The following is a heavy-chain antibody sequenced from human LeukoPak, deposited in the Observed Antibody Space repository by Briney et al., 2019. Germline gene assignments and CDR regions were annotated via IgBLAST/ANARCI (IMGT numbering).Heavy chain of an antibody. J-gene: IGHJ5*02. CDR3: ATDLDGHNWFDP. CDR2: FGPEDGET. Sequence: ASVKVSCKVSGYTLTELSMHWVRQPPGKGLEWMGGFGPEDGETIYAQKFQGRVTMTEDTSTDTAYMELSSLRSEDTAVYYCATDLDGHNWFDPWGQGTLVTVSS. CDR1: GYTLTELS. V-gene: IGHV1-24*01. D-gene: IGHD1-1*01.